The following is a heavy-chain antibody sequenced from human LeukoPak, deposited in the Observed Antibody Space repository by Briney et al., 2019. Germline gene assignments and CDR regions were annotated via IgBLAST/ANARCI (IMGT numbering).Heavy chain of an antibody. V-gene: IGHV5-51*01. J-gene: IGHJ3*02. CDR3: ARHDSSGYDPAAAFDI. CDR1: GYSFTSYW. Sequence: PGESLKISCKGSGYSFTSYWIGWVRQMPGKGLEWMGIIYPGDSDTRYSPSFQGQVTISADKSISTAYLQWSSLKASDTAMYYCARHDSSGYDPAAAFDIWGQGTMVTVSS. CDR2: IYPGDSDT. D-gene: IGHD3-22*01.